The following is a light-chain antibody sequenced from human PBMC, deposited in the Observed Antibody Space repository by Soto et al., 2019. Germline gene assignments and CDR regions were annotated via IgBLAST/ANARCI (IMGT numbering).Light chain of an antibody. CDR1: QSVKSSY. J-gene: IGKJ4*01. CDR2: GAS. CDR3: QQYGSSPLT. V-gene: IGKV3-20*01. Sequence: EIVLTQSPGTLSLSPGERATLSCRASQSVKSSYLAWYQQKPGQPPRLLIYGASTRATGIPDRFIGSGSATDFTLNSTRMEPEDFAVFYCQQYGSSPLTFGGGSKVESK.